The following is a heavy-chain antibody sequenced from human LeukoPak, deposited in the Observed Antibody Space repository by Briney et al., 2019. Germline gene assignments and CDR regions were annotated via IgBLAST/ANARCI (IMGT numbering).Heavy chain of an antibody. J-gene: IGHJ5*02. CDR1: GYTFTSYG. D-gene: IGHD3-22*01. CDR2: ISTYNGNT. V-gene: IGHV1-18*01. CDR3: ARDRYYYDSNGYYYWFDP. Sequence: ASVKVSCKASGYTFTSYGISWVRQAPGQGLEWMGRISTYNGNTNYAQKLQGRVTMTTDTSTRTAYMELRSLRFDDTAVYYCARDRYYYDSNGYYYWFDPWGQGTLVTVSS.